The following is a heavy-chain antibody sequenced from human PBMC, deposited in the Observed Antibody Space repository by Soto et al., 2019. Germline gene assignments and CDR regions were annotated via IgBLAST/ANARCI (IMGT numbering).Heavy chain of an antibody. CDR3: ARARRGAVAGPPHNWFDP. V-gene: IGHV4-61*01. CDR1: GGSVSSGSYY. D-gene: IGHD6-19*01. J-gene: IGHJ5*02. CDR2: IYYSGST. Sequence: SETLSLTXTVSGGSVSSGSYYGSRIRQPPGKGREWIGYIYYSGSTNYNPSLKSRVTIPVDTSKNQFSLKLSSVTAADTAVYYCARARRGAVAGPPHNWFDPWGQGTLVTVSS.